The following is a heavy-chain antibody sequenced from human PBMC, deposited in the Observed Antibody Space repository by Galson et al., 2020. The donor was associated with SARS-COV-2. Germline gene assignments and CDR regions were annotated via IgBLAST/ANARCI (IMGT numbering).Heavy chain of an antibody. D-gene: IGHD2-21*02. CDR2: IFSDDDE. Sequence: SRPTLVKPTQTLTLTCTFSGFSLSTRALAVHWIRQPPRKALELLALIFSDDDERYSPSLKTRLTITKDTSKNQVVLTMTNMDPVDTATYYCSHSLTAMAPYYFDYWVQGILVTVSS. V-gene: IGHV2-5*02. J-gene: IGHJ4*02. CDR3: SHSLTAMAPYYFDY. CDR1: GFSLSTRALA.